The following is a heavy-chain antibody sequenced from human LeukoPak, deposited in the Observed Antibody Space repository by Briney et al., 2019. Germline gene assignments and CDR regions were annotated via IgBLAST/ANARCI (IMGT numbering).Heavy chain of an antibody. V-gene: IGHV3-9*01. J-gene: IGHJ6*02. D-gene: IGHD4-17*01. CDR1: GFTFYDYA. CDR2: ISWNSGSI. CDR3: AKDQKYGDFSHGMDV. Sequence: GGSLRLSCAASGFTFYDYAMHWVRHAPGKGLEWGSGISWNSGSIDYADSVKGRFTISRGNAKNSLYLQMNSLRAEDTALYYCAKDQKYGDFSHGMDVWGQGTTVTVSS.